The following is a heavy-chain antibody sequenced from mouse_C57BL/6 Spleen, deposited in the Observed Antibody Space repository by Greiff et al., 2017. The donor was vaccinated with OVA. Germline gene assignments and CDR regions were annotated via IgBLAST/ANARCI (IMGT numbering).Heavy chain of an antibody. CDR3: ARQGYYYGSSYRAMDY. CDR1: GFTFSDYG. CDR2: ISNLAYSI. D-gene: IGHD1-1*01. Sequence: EVMLVESGGGLVQPGGSLTLSCAASGFTFSDYGMAWVRQAPRKGPEWVAFISNLAYSIYYADTVTGRFTISRENAKNTLYLEMSSLRSEDTAMYYCARQGYYYGSSYRAMDYWGQGTSVTVSS. V-gene: IGHV5-15*01. J-gene: IGHJ4*01.